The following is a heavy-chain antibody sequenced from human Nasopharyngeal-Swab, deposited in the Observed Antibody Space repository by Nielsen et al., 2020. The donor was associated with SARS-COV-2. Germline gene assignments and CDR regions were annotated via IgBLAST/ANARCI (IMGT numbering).Heavy chain of an antibody. V-gene: IGHV3-30-3*01. CDR3: ARDDSADY. Sequence: GESLKISCAASGFTFSGYAMHWVRQAPGKGLEWVAVISYDGSNKYYADSVKGRFTISRDNSKNTLYLQMNSLRAEDTAVYYCARDDSADYWGQGTLVTVSS. CDR2: ISYDGSNK. D-gene: IGHD2-15*01. J-gene: IGHJ4*02. CDR1: GFTFSGYA.